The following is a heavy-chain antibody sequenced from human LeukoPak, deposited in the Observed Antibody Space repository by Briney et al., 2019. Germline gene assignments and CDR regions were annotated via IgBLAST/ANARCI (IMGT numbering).Heavy chain of an antibody. Sequence: ASVKVSCKASGYTFISYDINWVRQATGQGLEWMGWMNPNSGNTGYAQKFQGRVTMTRNTSISTAYMELSSLRSEDTAVYYCARASVRFLEWFHQYYYYYGMDVWGQGTTVTVSS. CDR2: MNPNSGNT. J-gene: IGHJ6*02. CDR1: GYTFISYD. D-gene: IGHD3-3*01. CDR3: ARASVRFLEWFHQYYYYYGMDV. V-gene: IGHV1-8*01.